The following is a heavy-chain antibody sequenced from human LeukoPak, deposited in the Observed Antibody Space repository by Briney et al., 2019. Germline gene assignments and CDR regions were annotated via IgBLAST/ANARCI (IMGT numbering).Heavy chain of an antibody. D-gene: IGHD6-6*01. CDR1: GYTFTSYG. CDR3: ASDGASSSTRSPFDY. CDR2: SSAYNGNT. V-gene: IGHV1-18*01. J-gene: IGHJ4*02. Sequence: ASVKVSCKASGYTFTSYGISWVRQAPGQGMEWMGWSSAYNGNTNYAQKLQGRVTRTTDTSTSTAYMELRSLRSDDTAVYYCASDGASSSTRSPFDYWGQGTLVTVSS.